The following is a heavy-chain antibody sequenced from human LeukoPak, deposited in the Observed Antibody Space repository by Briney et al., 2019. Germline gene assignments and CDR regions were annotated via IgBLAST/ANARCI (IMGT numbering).Heavy chain of an antibody. CDR3: AKATQWLAYDY. J-gene: IGHJ4*02. V-gene: IGHV3-53*01. Sequence: QPGGSLRLSCAASGFTVSSNYMSWVCHAPGKGLEWVSVIYNGGNTNYADSAKGRFTISRDNSKNTLYLQMNSLRAEDTAVYYCAKATQWLAYDYWGRGTLVTVSS. D-gene: IGHD6-19*01. CDR1: GFTVSSNY. CDR2: IYNGGNT.